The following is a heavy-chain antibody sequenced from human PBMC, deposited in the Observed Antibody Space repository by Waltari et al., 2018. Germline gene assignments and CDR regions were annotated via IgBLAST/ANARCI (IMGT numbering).Heavy chain of an antibody. V-gene: IGHV3-43*01. CDR3: AKGGGYSSPSYFDY. CDR2: ISWDGGST. CDR1: GFTFDDYT. D-gene: IGHD6-13*01. J-gene: IGHJ4*02. Sequence: EVQLVESGGVVVQPGGSLRLSCAASGFTFDDYTMHWVRQAPGKGLAWVSLISWDGGSTYEADSGKGRFTISRDNSKNSLYLQMNSLRTEDTALYYCAKGGGYSSPSYFDYWGQGTLVTVSS.